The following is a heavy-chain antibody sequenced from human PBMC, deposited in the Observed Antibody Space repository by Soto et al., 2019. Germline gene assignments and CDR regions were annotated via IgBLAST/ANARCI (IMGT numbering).Heavy chain of an antibody. D-gene: IGHD2-15*01. CDR3: ARLPFFCSRGRCNYNFYGLDV. CDR1: GGSISSGDFY. CDR2: ILYSGST. Sequence: SETLSLTCTVSGGSISSGDFYCTWISQPPGKGLEWIGHILYSGSTYYNPSLKSRIAISVDTSRNQFSLKVNSVTAADTAVYYCARLPFFCSRGRCNYNFYGLDVWGQGTMVTVSS. J-gene: IGHJ6*01. V-gene: IGHV4-30-4*01.